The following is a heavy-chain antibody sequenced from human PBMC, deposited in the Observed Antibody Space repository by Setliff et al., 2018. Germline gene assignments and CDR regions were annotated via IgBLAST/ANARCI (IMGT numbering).Heavy chain of an antibody. J-gene: IGHJ4*02. D-gene: IGHD2-2*01. V-gene: IGHV1-18*01. CDR2: ISAYSGNT. CDR1: GYTFSNYG. CDR3: SRLVRYCTTTSCQGASGAEF. Sequence: ASVKVSCKASGYTFSNYGITWVRQAPGQGLEWVGWISAYSGNTKYAQKLQGRVTMTTDTSTTTAYLELRSLTSDDTAVYYCSRLVRYCTTTSCQGASGAEFWGQGTLVTVS.